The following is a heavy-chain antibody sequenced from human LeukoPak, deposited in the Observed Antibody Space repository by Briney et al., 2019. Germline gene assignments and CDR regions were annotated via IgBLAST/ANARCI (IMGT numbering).Heavy chain of an antibody. V-gene: IGHV1-2*02. CDR1: GYTLTELS. Sequence: ASVKVSCKVSGYTLTELSMHWVRQAPGQGLEWMGWINPNSGGTNYAQKFQGRVTMTRGTSISTAYMELSRLRSDDTAVYYCASPQLWYDAFDIWGQGTMVTVSS. CDR2: INPNSGGT. CDR3: ASPQLWYDAFDI. J-gene: IGHJ3*02. D-gene: IGHD5-18*01.